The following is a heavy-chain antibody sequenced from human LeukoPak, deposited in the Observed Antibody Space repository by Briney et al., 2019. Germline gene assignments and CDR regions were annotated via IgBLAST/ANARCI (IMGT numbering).Heavy chain of an antibody. V-gene: IGHV1-2*02. D-gene: IGHD3-10*01. CDR2: INPNSGGT. Sequence: ASVKVSCKASGYTFTGYYVHWVRQAPGQGLEWMGWINPNSGGTNYAQKFQGRVTMTRDTSISTAYMELSRLRSDDTAVYYCARDAHVLLWFGESPEVLSSYYYYMDVWGKGTTVTVSS. J-gene: IGHJ6*03. CDR3: ARDAHVLLWFGESPEVLSSYYYYMDV. CDR1: GYTFTGYY.